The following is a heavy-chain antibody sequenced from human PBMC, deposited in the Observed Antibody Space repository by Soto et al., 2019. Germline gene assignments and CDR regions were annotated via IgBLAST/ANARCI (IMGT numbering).Heavy chain of an antibody. D-gene: IGHD2-8*01. Sequence: GASVKVSCKASGYIFTDYHIHWVRQAPGQGLEWLGRINPKSGGTSTAQKFQGWVTMTRDRSISTVYMELTRLRSDDTGVYFCARGHSTDCSNGVCSFFYNHEMDVWGQGTTVTVSS. CDR1: GYIFTDYH. CDR3: ARGHSTDCSNGVCSFFYNHEMDV. J-gene: IGHJ6*02. V-gene: IGHV1-2*04. CDR2: INPKSGGT.